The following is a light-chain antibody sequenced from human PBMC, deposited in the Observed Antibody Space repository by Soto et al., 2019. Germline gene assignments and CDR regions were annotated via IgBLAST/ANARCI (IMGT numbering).Light chain of an antibody. CDR2: DVS. V-gene: IGLV2-11*01. CDR3: CSYAGSPYG. Sequence: QSVLTQPRSVSGSPGQSVTISCTGTSSDVGRYNYVSWYQHHPGKATKLMIYDVSTRPSGVPDRFSGSKSGTTASLTISGLQAEDEADYYCCSYAGSPYGFGTGTKVTVL. CDR1: SSDVGRYNY. J-gene: IGLJ1*01.